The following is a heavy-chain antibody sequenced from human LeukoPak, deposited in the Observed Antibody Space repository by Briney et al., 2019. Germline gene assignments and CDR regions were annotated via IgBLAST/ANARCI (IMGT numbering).Heavy chain of an antibody. CDR1: GFTFSSYA. Sequence: GGSLRLSCAASGFTFSSYAMHWVRQAPGKGLEWVAVISYDGSNKYYADSVKGRFTISRDNSKNTLYLQMNSLRAEDTAVYYCARDTRAMVPPLYGMDVWGQGTTVTVSS. V-gene: IGHV3-30-3*01. CDR3: ARDTRAMVPPLYGMDV. J-gene: IGHJ6*02. D-gene: IGHD5-18*01. CDR2: ISYDGSNK.